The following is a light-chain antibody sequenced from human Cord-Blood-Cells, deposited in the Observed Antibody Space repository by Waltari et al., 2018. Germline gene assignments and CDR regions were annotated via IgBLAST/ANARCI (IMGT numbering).Light chain of an antibody. CDR2: DAS. Sequence: EIVLTQSTATLSLSPGERATLPCRASQSVSSYLACYQQKPGQAPRLLIYDASNRATGIPARFSGSGSGTDFTLTISSLEPEDFAVYYCQQRSNWPPYTFGQGTKLEIK. CDR1: QSVSSY. CDR3: QQRSNWPPYT. J-gene: IGKJ2*01. V-gene: IGKV3-11*01.